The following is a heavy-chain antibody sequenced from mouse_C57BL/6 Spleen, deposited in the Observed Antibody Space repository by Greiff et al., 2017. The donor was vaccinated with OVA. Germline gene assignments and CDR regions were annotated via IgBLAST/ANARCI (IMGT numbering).Heavy chain of an antibody. V-gene: IGHV1-82*01. CDR1: GYAFSSSW. CDR2: MYPGDGDT. CDR3: SRGFITSYFDY. D-gene: IGHD1-1*01. Sequence: QVQLQQSGPELVKPGASVKISCKASGYAFSSSWMNWVKQRPGKGLEWIGRMYPGDGDTNYNGKFKGKATLTADKSSSTAYMQLSSLTSEDSAVYFCSRGFITSYFDYWGQGTTLTVSS. J-gene: IGHJ2*01.